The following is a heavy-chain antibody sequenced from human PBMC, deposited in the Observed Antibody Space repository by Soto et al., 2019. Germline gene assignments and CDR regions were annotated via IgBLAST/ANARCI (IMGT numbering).Heavy chain of an antibody. CDR3: ARDQGTAMVTGWAY. D-gene: IGHD5-18*01. J-gene: IGHJ4*02. Sequence: GGSLRPSCAASGFTFSSYSMNWVRQAPGKGLEWVSSISSSSSYIYYADSVKGRFTISRDNAKNSLYLQMNSLRAEDTAVYYCARDQGTAMVTGWAYWGQGTLVTVSS. V-gene: IGHV3-21*01. CDR1: GFTFSSYS. CDR2: ISSSSSYI.